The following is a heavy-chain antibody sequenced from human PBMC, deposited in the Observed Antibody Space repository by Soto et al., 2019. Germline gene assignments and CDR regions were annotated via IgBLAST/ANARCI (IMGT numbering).Heavy chain of an antibody. Sequence: GGSLRLSCAASGFTFNSYGMHWVRQGPGNGLEWVAFISYDSTKTYYADSVKGRFTISRDNSNSALYVQMNSLTGEDTAVYYCXRTRSAWSDVHYYSLDVWGQGTTVTVSS. D-gene: IGHD1-26*01. J-gene: IGHJ6*02. CDR3: XRTRSAWSDVHYYSLDV. CDR2: ISYDSTKT. V-gene: IGHV3-30*03. CDR1: GFTFNSYG.